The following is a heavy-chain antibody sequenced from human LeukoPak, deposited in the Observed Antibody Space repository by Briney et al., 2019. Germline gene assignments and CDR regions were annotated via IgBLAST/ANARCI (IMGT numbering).Heavy chain of an antibody. D-gene: IGHD3-22*01. J-gene: IGHJ6*02. CDR2: FDPEDGET. CDR3: ATAARYYYDSSGYYSYGMDV. V-gene: IGHV1-24*01. CDR1: GYTLTELS. Sequence: GASVKVSCKVSGYTLTELSMHWVRQAPGKGLEWMGGFDPEDGETIYAQKFQGRVTMTEDTSTDTAYMELSSLRSEDTAVYYCATAARYYYDSSGYYSYGMDVWGQGTTVTVSS.